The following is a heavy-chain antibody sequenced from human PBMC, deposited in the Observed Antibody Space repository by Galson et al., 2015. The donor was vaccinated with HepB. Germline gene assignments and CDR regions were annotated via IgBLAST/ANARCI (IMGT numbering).Heavy chain of an antibody. J-gene: IGHJ6*02. CDR2: ISAYNGNT. CDR3: ARGGFYTSSWRYHYYGMDV. V-gene: IGHV1-18*01. Sequence: SVKVSCKASGYTFTTYGFSWVRQAPGQGLEWMGWISAYNGNTYYAQKFQGRVTMTTDTSTSTAYMELRSLKSTDTAVYYCARGGFYTSSWRYHYYGMDVWGQGTKVTVSS. CDR1: GYTFTTYG. D-gene: IGHD6-13*01.